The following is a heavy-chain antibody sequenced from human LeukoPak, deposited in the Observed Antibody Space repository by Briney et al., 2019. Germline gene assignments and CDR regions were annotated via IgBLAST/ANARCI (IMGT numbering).Heavy chain of an antibody. CDR2: ISYDGSTK. Sequence: PSGGSLRLSCAGSGFTFSSYSIHWVRQAPGEGLEWVAVISYDGSTKYYADFVKGRFTISRDNSKNTLYLQMNSLRVEDTAVYYCAKDRRDFWTPQYFDYWGQGTLVTVSS. CDR3: AKDRRDFWTPQYFDY. CDR1: GFTFSSYS. V-gene: IGHV3-30*18. J-gene: IGHJ4*02. D-gene: IGHD3/OR15-3a*01.